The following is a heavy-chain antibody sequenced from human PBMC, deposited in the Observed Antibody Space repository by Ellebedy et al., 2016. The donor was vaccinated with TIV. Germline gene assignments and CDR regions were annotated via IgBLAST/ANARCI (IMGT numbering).Heavy chain of an antibody. V-gene: IGHV5-51*01. J-gene: IGHJ4*02. CDR1: GYDFTTFW. Sequence: GESLKISCKASGYDFTTFWIGWIRQMPGRGLEWMGIIFPGDSDPKYSPSFEGQVTITADQSTSTTYLHRSSLRAPDTAMYFCARHGNGGNSIDSWGQGTLVTVSS. D-gene: IGHD4-23*01. CDR2: IFPGDSDP. CDR3: ARHGNGGNSIDS.